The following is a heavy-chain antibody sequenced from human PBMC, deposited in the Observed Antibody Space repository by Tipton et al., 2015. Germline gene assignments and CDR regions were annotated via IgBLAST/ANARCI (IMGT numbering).Heavy chain of an antibody. Sequence: TLSLTCTVSGGSISSGSYYWNWIRQHPAKGLEWIGYIYYSGSAHYNPSLKSRVTISVDTSKNQFSLKLSSVTAADTAVYYCARGSGSGWVASWGQGTLVTV. CDR1: GGSISSGSYY. CDR3: ARGSGSGWVAS. V-gene: IGHV4-31*03. CDR2: IYYSGSA. D-gene: IGHD3-10*01. J-gene: IGHJ4*02.